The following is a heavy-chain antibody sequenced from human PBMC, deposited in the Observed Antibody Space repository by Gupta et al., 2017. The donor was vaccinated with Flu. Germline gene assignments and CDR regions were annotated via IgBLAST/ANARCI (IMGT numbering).Heavy chain of an antibody. CDR2: ISGSGGTT. D-gene: IGHD6-13*01. Sequence: DVQLLESGGGLVQPGGSLRLSCAASGFTFSSYAMSWVRQAPGEGLEWVSAISGSGGTTYYADSVKGRFTSSRDNSKNKVYLQMNSLRAEDTAIEDCETGSYSTSWYENWGQGTLVTVSS. CDR3: ETGSYSTSWYEN. J-gene: IGHJ4*02. CDR1: GFTFSSYA. V-gene: IGHV3-23*01.